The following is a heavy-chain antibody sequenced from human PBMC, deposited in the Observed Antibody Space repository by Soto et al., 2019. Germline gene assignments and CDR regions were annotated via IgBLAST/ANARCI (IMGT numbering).Heavy chain of an antibody. CDR3: SRLDYDYIWGSYRSSPYYFDY. Sequence: PGGSLRLSCAASGFTFSSYWMSWVRQAPGKGLEWVAKIKQDGSEKYYLDFVKGRFTISRDNAKNSFYLQMNSLRAEDTVFYYCSRLDYDYIWGSYRSSPYYFDYWGQGTLVTVSS. V-gene: IGHV3-7*01. D-gene: IGHD3-16*02. J-gene: IGHJ4*02. CDR2: IKQDGSEK. CDR1: GFTFSSYW.